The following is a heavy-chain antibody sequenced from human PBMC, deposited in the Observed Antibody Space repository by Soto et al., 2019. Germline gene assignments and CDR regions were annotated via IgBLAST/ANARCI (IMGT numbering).Heavy chain of an antibody. D-gene: IGHD1-26*01. Sequence: QVQLVQSGAEVKKPGSSVKVSCKASGGTFSSYAISWVRQAPGQGLEWMGGIIPIFGTANYAHKFQGRVTITADDSTSTAYMELSSLRSEDTAVYYCARERSTTHPYYYGMDVWGQGTTVTVSS. J-gene: IGHJ6*02. V-gene: IGHV1-69*12. CDR3: ARERSTTHPYYYGMDV. CDR2: IIPIFGTA. CDR1: GGTFSSYA.